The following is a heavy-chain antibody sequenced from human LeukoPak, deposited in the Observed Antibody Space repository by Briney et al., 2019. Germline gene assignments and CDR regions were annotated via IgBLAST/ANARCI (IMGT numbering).Heavy chain of an antibody. CDR2: ISYDGSNK. CDR3: AKEWEVVVIHSTYGMDV. J-gene: IGHJ6*02. CDR1: GFTFSSYG. Sequence: PGRSLRLSCAASGFTFSSYGMHWVRQAPGKGLEWVAVISYDGSNKYYADSVKGRFTISRDNSKSTLYLQMNSLRAEDTAVYYCAKEWEVVVIHSTYGMDVWGQGTTVTVSS. V-gene: IGHV3-30*18. D-gene: IGHD3-22*01.